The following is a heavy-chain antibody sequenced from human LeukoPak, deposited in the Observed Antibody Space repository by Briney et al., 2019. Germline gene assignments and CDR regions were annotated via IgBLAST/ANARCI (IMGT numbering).Heavy chain of an antibody. Sequence: GGSLRLSCAASGFTFTAYLIHWVRQAPGKGLEWVAVMSSDGNAIFYADSVKGRFTISRDNSKNTLYLQMNSLRAEDTAVYYCVRESEYYFDHSASFDYWGQGTLVTVSS. CDR3: VRESEYYFDHSASFDY. J-gene: IGHJ4*02. D-gene: IGHD3-22*01. CDR2: MSSDGNAI. V-gene: IGHV3-30-3*01. CDR1: GFTFTAYL.